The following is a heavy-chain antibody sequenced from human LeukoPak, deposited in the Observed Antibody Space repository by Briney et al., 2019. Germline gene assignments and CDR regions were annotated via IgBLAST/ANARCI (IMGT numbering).Heavy chain of an antibody. D-gene: IGHD5-24*01. CDR2: ICYSGST. CDR1: GGSIGSSSYC. J-gene: IGHJ5*02. CDR3: ARTENYIPEDCFDP. V-gene: IGHV4-39*01. Sequence: PSETLSLTCSVSGGSIGSSSYCWGWIRHPPGKGLGWIGTICYSGSTFYNPSLKSLVTLSVDTSKNQFSLKLSSVTAADTAVYYCARTENYIPEDCFDPWGQGTLVTVSS.